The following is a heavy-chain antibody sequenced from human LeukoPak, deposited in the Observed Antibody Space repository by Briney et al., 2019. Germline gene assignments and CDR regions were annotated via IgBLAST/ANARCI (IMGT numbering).Heavy chain of an antibody. J-gene: IGHJ5*02. CDR1: GFTFSSYG. CDR3: ARDGQTYYYDSSGYYSYNWFDP. V-gene: IGHV3-33*01. Sequence: PGRSLRLSCAASGFTFSSYGMHWVRQAPGKGLEWVAVIWYDGSNKYYADSVKGRFTISRDNSKNTLYLQMNSLRAEDTAVYYCARDGQTYYYDSSGYYSYNWFDPWGQGTLVTVSS. CDR2: IWYDGSNK. D-gene: IGHD3-22*01.